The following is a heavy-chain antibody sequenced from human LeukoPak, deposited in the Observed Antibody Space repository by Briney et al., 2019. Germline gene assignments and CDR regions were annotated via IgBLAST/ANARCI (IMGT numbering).Heavy chain of an antibody. J-gene: IGHJ5*02. D-gene: IGHD7-27*01. V-gene: IGHV4-59*01. CDR3: ARDLGQKGWFDP. Sequence: SETLSLTCTVSGGSISSYYWSWIRQPPGKGLEWIGYIYYSGSTNHNPSLKSRVTISVDTSKNQFSLKLSSVTAADTAVYYCARDLGQKGWFDPWGQGTQVTVSS. CDR1: GGSISSYY. CDR2: IYYSGST.